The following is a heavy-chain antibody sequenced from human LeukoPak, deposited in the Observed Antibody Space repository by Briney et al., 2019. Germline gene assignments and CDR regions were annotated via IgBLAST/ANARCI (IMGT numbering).Heavy chain of an antibody. CDR2: ITGDGGRT. J-gene: IGHJ4*02. Sequence: GGSLRLSCAASGFTFDYYAMHWVRQAPGKGLEWVSFITGDGGRTFYADSVKGRFTISRDNSKNSLFLQMSSLRSEATAFYYCARDRQNTGWLNWGQGTLVTVSS. CDR3: ARDRQNTGWLN. V-gene: IGHV3-43*02. D-gene: IGHD6-19*01. CDR1: GFTFDYYA.